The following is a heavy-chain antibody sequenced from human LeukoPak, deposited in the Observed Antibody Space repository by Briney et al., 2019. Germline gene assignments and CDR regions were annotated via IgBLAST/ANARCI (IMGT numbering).Heavy chain of an antibody. CDR2: IAYDEINT. V-gene: IGHV3-30*04. CDR1: GFTFSSYA. D-gene: IGHD2-2*01. J-gene: IGHJ4*02. CDR3: AKADCGSTSCHPDY. Sequence: GGSLRLSCAASGFTFSSYAMHWVRQAPGKGLEWVAVIAYDEINTNHADSVKGRFTVSRDNSKKTLFLQMNSLRAEDTAVYYCAKADCGSTSCHPDYWGQGTLVTVSS.